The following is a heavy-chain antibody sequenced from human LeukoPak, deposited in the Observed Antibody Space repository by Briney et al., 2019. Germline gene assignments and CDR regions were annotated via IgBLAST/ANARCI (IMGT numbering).Heavy chain of an antibody. CDR3: ARDHLNRIVGATSGLDP. J-gene: IGHJ5*02. Sequence: ASVKVSCKASGHTFTGYYMHWVRQAPGQGLEWMGWINPNSGGTNYAQKFQGRVTMTRDTSISTAYMELSRLRSDDTAVYYCARDHLNRIVGATSGLDPWGQGTLVTVSS. CDR1: GHTFTGYY. CDR2: INPNSGGT. D-gene: IGHD1-26*01. V-gene: IGHV1-2*02.